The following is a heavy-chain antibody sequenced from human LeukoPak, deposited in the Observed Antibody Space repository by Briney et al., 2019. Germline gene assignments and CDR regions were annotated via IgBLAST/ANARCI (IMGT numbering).Heavy chain of an antibody. CDR3: ARVHGAYPIDY. D-gene: IGHD4/OR15-4a*01. V-gene: IGHV3-48*01. CDR1: GFTFSSFG. Sequence: WGSLTLSCAASGFTFSSFGMNWFRQAPAKGLQWVSYISTTSSTIFYADSVKGRFTISRDNAKNSVYLQMNILGVEDTAVYYCARVHGAYPIDYWGQGTLVTVSS. J-gene: IGHJ4*02. CDR2: ISTTSSTI.